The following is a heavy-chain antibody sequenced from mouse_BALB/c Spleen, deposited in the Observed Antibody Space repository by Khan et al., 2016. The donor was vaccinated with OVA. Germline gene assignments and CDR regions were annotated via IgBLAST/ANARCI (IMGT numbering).Heavy chain of an antibody. CDR1: GYTFTSFW. V-gene: IGHV1S127*01. Sequence: QVQLQQSGPELVRPGASVKMSCKASGYTFTSFWIHWVKQRPGQGLEWIGMIDPSKSETRLNQKFKDKATLNVDKSSNTAYMQLSRLTSEGSAVFYCARGGYGSPFAYWGQGTLVTVSA. D-gene: IGHD1-1*01. CDR3: ARGGYGSPFAY. J-gene: IGHJ3*01. CDR2: IDPSKSET.